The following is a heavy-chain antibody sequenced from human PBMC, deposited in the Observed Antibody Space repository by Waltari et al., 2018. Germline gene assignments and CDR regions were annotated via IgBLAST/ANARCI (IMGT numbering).Heavy chain of an antibody. J-gene: IGHJ5*02. CDR1: GGTFSSYA. CDR2: IIPIFGTA. D-gene: IGHD6-13*01. CDR3: ARIVIAAAGTGWFDP. V-gene: IGHV1-69*01. Sequence: QVQLVQSGAEVKKPGSSVTVSCKASGGTFSSYAISWVRQAPGQGLEWMGGIIPIFGTANYAQKFQGRVTITADESTSTAYMELSSLRSEDTAVYYCARIVIAAAGTGWFDPWGQGTLVTVSS.